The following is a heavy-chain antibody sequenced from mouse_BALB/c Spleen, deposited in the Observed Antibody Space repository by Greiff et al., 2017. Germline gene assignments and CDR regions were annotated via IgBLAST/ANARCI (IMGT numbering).Heavy chain of an antibody. J-gene: IGHJ3*01. V-gene: IGHV3-2*02. Sequence: EVKLMESGPGLVKPSQSLSLTCTVTGYSITSDYAWNWIRQFPGNKLEWMGYISYSGSTSYNPSLKSRISITRDTSKNQFFLQLNSVTTEDTATYYCARSPSTILIAYWGQGTLGTVSA. CDR1: GYSITSDYA. CDR3: ARSPSTILIAY. CDR2: ISYSGST. D-gene: IGHD2-1*01.